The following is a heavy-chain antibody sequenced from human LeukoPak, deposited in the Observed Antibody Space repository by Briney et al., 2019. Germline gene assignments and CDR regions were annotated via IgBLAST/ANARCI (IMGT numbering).Heavy chain of an antibody. CDR1: GDTFSSYA. CDR2: IIPIFGTA. CDR3: ARDSGNFHYDMDV. D-gene: IGHD3-10*01. Sequence: GASVKVSCKASGDTFSSYAISWVRQAPGQGLEWMGGIIPIFGTANYAQKFQGRVTITADESTSTAYMELSSLRSEDTAVYYCARDSGNFHYDMDVWGQGTTVIVSS. J-gene: IGHJ6*02. V-gene: IGHV1-69*13.